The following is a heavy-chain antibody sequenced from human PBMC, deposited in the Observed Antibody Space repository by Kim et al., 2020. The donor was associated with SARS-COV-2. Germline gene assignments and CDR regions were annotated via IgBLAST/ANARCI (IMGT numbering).Heavy chain of an antibody. J-gene: IGHJ4*02. Sequence: SETLSLTCTVSGGSISSSSYYWGWIRQPPGKGLEWNGSIYYSGSTYYNPSLKSRVTISVDTSKNQFSLKLSPVTAADTAVYYCARRPISSSGYSDFDYWGQGTLVTFSS. V-gene: IGHV4-39*01. CDR3: ARRPISSSGYSDFDY. CDR2: IYYSGST. D-gene: IGHD3-22*01. CDR1: GGSISSSSYY.